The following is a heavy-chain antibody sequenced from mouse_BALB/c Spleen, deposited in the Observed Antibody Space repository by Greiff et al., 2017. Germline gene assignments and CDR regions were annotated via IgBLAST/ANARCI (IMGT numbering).Heavy chain of an antibody. CDR2: ISYSGST. D-gene: IGHD2-14*01. J-gene: IGHJ2*01. Sequence: VQLKESGPGLVKPSQSLSLTCTVTGYSITSDYAWNWIRQFPGNKLEWMGYISYSGSTSYNPSLKSRISITRDTSKNQFFLQLNSVTTEDTATYYCARERYDGFYFDYWGQGTTLTVSS. CDR3: ARERYDGFYFDY. CDR1: GYSITSDYA. V-gene: IGHV3-2*02.